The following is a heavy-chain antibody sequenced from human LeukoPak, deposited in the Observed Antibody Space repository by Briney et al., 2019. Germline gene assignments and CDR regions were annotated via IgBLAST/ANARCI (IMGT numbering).Heavy chain of an antibody. Sequence: GGSLRLSCGASGFTFSSYAMSWVRQAPGKGLEWVAVIWYDGSNKYFADSVKGRFTISRDNSKNTLDLQMNSLRAEDTAVYYCARRGHGYGSPFDYWGQGTLVTVSS. CDR2: IWYDGSNK. D-gene: IGHD5-18*01. CDR3: ARRGHGYGSPFDY. CDR1: GFTFSSYA. J-gene: IGHJ4*02. V-gene: IGHV3-33*08.